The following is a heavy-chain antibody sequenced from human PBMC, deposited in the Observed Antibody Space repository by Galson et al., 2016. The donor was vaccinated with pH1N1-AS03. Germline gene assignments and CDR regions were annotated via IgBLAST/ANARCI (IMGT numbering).Heavy chain of an antibody. D-gene: IGHD3-16*02. Sequence: SLRLSCAASGFTFSSYGMHWVRQAPGKGLEWVAVISYDGSNKYYADSVKGRFTISRDNSKNTLYLQMNSLRAEDTAVYYCAMDRHYYDYIWGTYRYDWYFDLWGRGTLVTFSS. J-gene: IGHJ2*01. V-gene: IGHV3-30*03. CDR1: GFTFSSYG. CDR2: ISYDGSNK. CDR3: AMDRHYYDYIWGTYRYDWYFDL.